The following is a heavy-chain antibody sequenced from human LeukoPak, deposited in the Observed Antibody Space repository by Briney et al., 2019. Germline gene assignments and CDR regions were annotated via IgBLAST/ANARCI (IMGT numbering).Heavy chain of an antibody. J-gene: IGHJ4*02. CDR2: ISRGSSYI. CDR1: GFTFSSYT. CDR3: ARMAYYDSSGYYPVPFDN. D-gene: IGHD3-22*01. Sequence: PGGSLRLSCAASGFTFSSYTMNWVRQAPGKGLEWVSSISRGSSYIYYADSVKGRFTISRDDAQNSLYLQMNSLRAEDTAVYYCARMAYYDSSGYYPVPFDNWGQGNLVTVSS. V-gene: IGHV3-21*01.